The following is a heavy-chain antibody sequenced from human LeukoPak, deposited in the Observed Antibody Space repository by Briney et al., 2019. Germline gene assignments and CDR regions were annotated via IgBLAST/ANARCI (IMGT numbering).Heavy chain of an antibody. CDR1: GGSISSSSYY. V-gene: IGHV4-39*07. D-gene: IGHD6-19*01. Sequence: PSETLSLTCTVSGGSISSSSYYWSWIRQPPGKGLEWIGEINHSGSTNYNPSLKSRVTISVDTSKNQFSLKLSSVTAADTAVYYCASQAVAAHGDNWFDPWGQGTLVTVSS. J-gene: IGHJ5*02. CDR2: INHSGST. CDR3: ASQAVAAHGDNWFDP.